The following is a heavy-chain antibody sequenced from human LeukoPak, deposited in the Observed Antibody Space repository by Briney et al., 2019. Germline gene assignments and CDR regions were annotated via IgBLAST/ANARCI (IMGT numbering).Heavy chain of an antibody. CDR2: INSDGSST. CDR1: GFTFSSYW. V-gene: IGHV3-74*01. D-gene: IGHD4-17*01. Sequence: GGSLRLSCAASGFTFSSYWMHWVRHAPEKGLVWVSRINSDGSSTSYADSVKGRFTISRDNAKNTLYLQMNSLRAEDTAVYYCAREPTDDYGDLTDAFDIWGQGTMVTVSS. CDR3: AREPTDDYGDLTDAFDI. J-gene: IGHJ3*02.